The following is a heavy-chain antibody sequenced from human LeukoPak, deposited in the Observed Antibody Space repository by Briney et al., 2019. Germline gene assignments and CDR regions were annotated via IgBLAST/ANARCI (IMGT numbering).Heavy chain of an antibody. Sequence: GGSLRLSCAASGFTFTSYAIHWVRQAPGKGLEWVATVSGSGDRMYHADSVKGRFTISRDNSKNTIYLQMNSLRAEDTALYYCAKAAAAPGFDFWGQGTLDTVSS. J-gene: IGHJ4*02. CDR2: VSGSGDRM. D-gene: IGHD6-13*01. CDR3: AKAAAAPGFDF. V-gene: IGHV3-23*01. CDR1: GFTFTSYA.